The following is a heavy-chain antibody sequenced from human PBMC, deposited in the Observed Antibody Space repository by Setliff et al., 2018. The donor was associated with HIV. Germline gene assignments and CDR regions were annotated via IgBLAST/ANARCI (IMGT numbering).Heavy chain of an antibody. Sequence: SETLSLTCSVSGGSITSSGYHWGWIRQPPGKGLEWIGNIYYSGDTFYNASLRSRLTLSVDTSKNQFSLKLNSVTASDTAVYYCASLDGSESPYIYYYYMDVWGKGTAVTVSS. CDR3: ASLDGSESPYIYYYYMDV. CDR1: GGSITSSGYH. J-gene: IGHJ6*03. CDR2: IYYSGDT. V-gene: IGHV4-39*01. D-gene: IGHD3-10*01.